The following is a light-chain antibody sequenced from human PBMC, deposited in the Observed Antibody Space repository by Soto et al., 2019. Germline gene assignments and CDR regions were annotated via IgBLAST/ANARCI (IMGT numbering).Light chain of an antibody. CDR1: SSDVGGYQY. V-gene: IGLV2-11*01. CDR2: DVS. J-gene: IGLJ2*01. Sequence: QSALTQPRSVSGSPGQSVTISCTGTSSDVGGYQYVSWYQQHPGKAPKLMLYDVSKRPSGVPDRFSGSKSGNTASLTISGLQAEDEADYYCCSYAGSYTVVFGGGTQLTVL. CDR3: CSYAGSYTVV.